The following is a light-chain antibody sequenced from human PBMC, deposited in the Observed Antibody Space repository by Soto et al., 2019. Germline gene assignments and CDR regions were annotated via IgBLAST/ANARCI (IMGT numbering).Light chain of an antibody. Sequence: EIVLTQSPGTLSLSPGERATLSCRASQSVSSSSYLAWYQQKPGQAPRLLIYGASSRATGIPDRFSGSGSATDFTLTIDNLEPEDFAVYYCQQRSKWPLTFGGGTKVEI. CDR3: QQRSKWPLT. J-gene: IGKJ4*01. CDR1: QSVSSSSY. CDR2: GAS. V-gene: IGKV3D-20*02.